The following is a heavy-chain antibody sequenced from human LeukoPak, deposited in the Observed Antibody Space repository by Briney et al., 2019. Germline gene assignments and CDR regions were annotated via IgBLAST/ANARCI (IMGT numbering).Heavy chain of an antibody. J-gene: IGHJ1*01. Sequence: GGSLRLSCAASGLTFNDYWMSWVRQAPGKGPEWVASIKQDGGEKRYVDSVKGRFTISRDNTENSLYLQMNSLGAEDTALYYCARVRLANTPEFFQHWGQGTLVTVSS. D-gene: IGHD3-9*01. CDR1: GLTFNDYW. V-gene: IGHV3-7*03. CDR2: IKQDGGEK. CDR3: ARVRLANTPEFFQH.